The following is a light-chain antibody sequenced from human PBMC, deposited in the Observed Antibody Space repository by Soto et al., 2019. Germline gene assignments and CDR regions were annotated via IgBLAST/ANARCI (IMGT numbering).Light chain of an antibody. CDR1: SSYIL. J-gene: IGLJ2*01. V-gene: IGLV2-23*03. Sequence: QSALTQPASVSGSPGQSITISYTGTSSYILVSWYQHHPGKLPKLIIYEGTKRASGVSNRFSGSGSGNTASLTISGLQAEDEADYYCCSFVGSSTVVVFGGGTKVTVL. CDR2: EGT. CDR3: CSFVGSSTVVV.